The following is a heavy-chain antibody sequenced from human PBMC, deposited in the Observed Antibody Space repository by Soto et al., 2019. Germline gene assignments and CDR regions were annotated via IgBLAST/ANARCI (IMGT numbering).Heavy chain of an antibody. Sequence: GGSLRLSCAASGFTFSSYAMHWVRQAPGKGLEWVAVISYDGSNKYYADSVKGRFTISRDNSKNTLYLQMNSLRAEDTAVYYCARDSGGVDIVATIKSYFNSWGQGTLVTVS. CDR1: GFTFSSYA. CDR3: ARDSGGVDIVATIKSYFNS. V-gene: IGHV3-30-3*01. CDR2: ISYDGSNK. J-gene: IGHJ4*02. D-gene: IGHD5-12*01.